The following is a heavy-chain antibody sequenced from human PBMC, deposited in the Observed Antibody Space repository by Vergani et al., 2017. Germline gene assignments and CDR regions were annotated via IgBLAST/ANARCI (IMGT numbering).Heavy chain of an antibody. CDR2: ISSSSSYI. D-gene: IGHD5-12*01. J-gene: IGHJ6*02. CDR3: ARSIGYSGYYYYGMDV. V-gene: IGHV3-21*01. CDR1: GFTFRSYS. Sequence: EVQLVESGGGLVKPGGSLRLSCAASGFTFRSYSMNWVRQAPGKGLEWVSSISSSSSYIYYADSVKGRFTMSRDNAKNSLYLQMNSLRADDTAVYYCARSIGYSGYYYYGMDVWGQGTTVTVSS.